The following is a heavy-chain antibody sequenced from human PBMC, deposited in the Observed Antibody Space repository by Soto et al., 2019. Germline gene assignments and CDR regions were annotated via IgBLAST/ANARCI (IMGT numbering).Heavy chain of an antibody. J-gene: IGHJ3*02. V-gene: IGHV1-69*13. CDR1: GGTFSSYA. CDR2: IIPIFGTA. D-gene: IGHD6-13*01. Sequence: ASVKVSCKASGGTFSSYAISWVRQAPGQGLEWMGGIIPIFGTANYAQKFQGRVTITADESTSTAYMELSSLRSEDTAVYYCARGTQQLVTPCSFDIWDQGTMVTVSS. CDR3: ARGTQQLVTPCSFDI.